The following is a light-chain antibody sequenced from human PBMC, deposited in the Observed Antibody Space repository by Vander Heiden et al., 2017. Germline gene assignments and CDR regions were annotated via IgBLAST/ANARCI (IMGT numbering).Light chain of an antibody. CDR2: DAS. J-gene: IGKJ3*01. CDR1: QTVKSRF. V-gene: IGKV3-20*01. Sequence: LVLTHSPGPQSLSPGDTATLPCRASQTVKSRFLAWYQHKRGQAPRRLMFDASTRAAGVPERVSGSGFTLTISRLEPEDFAVYHCHQYGRSPFTFGPGTKVEFK. CDR3: HQYGRSPFT.